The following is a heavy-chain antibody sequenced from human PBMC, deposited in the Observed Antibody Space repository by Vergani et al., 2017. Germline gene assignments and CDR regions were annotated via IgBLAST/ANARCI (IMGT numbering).Heavy chain of an antibody. V-gene: IGHV4-4*03. Sequence: QVQLQESGPGLVKPPGTLSLTCAVSGDSISSNNCWTWVRQPPGKGLEWIGEICHTEDTKYSPSLKSRVTVSVDESRNLFSLRLNSVTAADTAVYYCATIGYRRLGYYFDYWGQGTLVTVSS. J-gene: IGHJ4*02. D-gene: IGHD3-16*01. CDR3: ATIGYRRLGYYFDY. CDR1: GDSISSNNC. CDR2: ICHTEDT.